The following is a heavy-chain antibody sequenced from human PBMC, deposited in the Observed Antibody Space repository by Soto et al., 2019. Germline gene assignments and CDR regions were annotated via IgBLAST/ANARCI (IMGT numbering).Heavy chain of an antibody. V-gene: IGHV4-59*01. D-gene: IGHD6-13*01. CDR3: ARDRQGYSSSWYDY. CDR2: IYYSGST. CDR1: GGSISSYY. J-gene: IGHJ4*02. Sequence: SETLSLTCTVSGGSISSYYWSWIRQPPGKGLEWIGYIYYSGSTNYNPSLKSRVTISVDTSKNQFSLKLSSVTAADTAVYYCARDRQGYSSSWYDYWGQGTLVTVS.